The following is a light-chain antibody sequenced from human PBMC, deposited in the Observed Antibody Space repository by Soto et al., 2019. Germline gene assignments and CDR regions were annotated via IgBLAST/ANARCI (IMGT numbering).Light chain of an antibody. CDR1: RSDVGGYNY. CDR2: DVS. CDR3: SSYTSISTPLYV. J-gene: IGLJ1*01. V-gene: IGLV2-14*01. Sequence: QSVLPKPASVSGSPGQSIPISCTGTRSDVGGYNYVSWYQQHPGKAPKLMMYDVSNRPSGVSNRFSGSKSGNTASLTISGLQAEDEAEYYCSSYTSISTPLYVFGTGTKLTVL.